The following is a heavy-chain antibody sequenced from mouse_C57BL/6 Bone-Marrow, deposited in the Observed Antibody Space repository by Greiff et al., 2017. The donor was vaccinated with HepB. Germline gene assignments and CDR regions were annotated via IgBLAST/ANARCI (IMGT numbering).Heavy chain of an antibody. D-gene: IGHD4-1*01. V-gene: IGHV5-6*01. CDR1: GFTFSSYG. CDR2: ISSGGSYT. CDR3: ARILTGPFAY. Sequence: EVKLVDSGGDLVKPGGSLKLSCAASGFTFSSYGLSWVRQTPDKRLEWVATISSGGSYTYYPDSVKGRFPISRDNAKNTLYLQMSSLKSEDTAMYYCARILTGPFAYWGQGTLVTVSA. J-gene: IGHJ3*01.